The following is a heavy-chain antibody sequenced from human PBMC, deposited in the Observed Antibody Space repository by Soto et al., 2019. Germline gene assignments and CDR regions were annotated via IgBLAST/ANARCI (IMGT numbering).Heavy chain of an antibody. J-gene: IGHJ4*02. Sequence: PVGSLRLSCEVSGFTFGTYWMTWVRQAPGEGLEWLATIKEEGSEYYYADSVKGRFTIFRDNAKRSLFLQMSSLRAEDTAVYYCAAFGMTATIQYWGQGTLVTVS. V-gene: IGHV3-7*03. CDR2: IKEEGSEY. CDR3: AAFGMTATIQY. D-gene: IGHD1-20*01. CDR1: GFTFGTYW.